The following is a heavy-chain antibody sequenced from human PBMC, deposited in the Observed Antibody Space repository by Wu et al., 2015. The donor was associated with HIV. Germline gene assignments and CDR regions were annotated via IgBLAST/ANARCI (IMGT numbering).Heavy chain of an antibody. Sequence: QVQLVQSGTEVKKPGASVKVSCKASGYTFTTYDINWVRQATGQGLEYMGWMNPNNGNTASAQRFQGRITMTRTTSISTAYLELSSLRSEDTAVYYCTRGNKYSSGWYFRGVIWFDPWGQGTLVTVSS. CDR3: TRGNKYSSGWYFRGVIWFDP. CDR1: GYTFTTYD. V-gene: IGHV1-8*02. D-gene: IGHD6-19*01. CDR2: MNPNNGNT. J-gene: IGHJ5*02.